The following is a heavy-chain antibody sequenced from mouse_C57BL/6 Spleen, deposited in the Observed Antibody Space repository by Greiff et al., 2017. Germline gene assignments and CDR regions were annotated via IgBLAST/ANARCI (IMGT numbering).Heavy chain of an antibody. CDR2: ISGGGGNT. CDR3: ARKPYYGSSNWYFDV. D-gene: IGHD1-1*01. CDR1: GFTFSSYT. V-gene: IGHV5-9*01. J-gene: IGHJ1*03. Sequence: DVKLVESGGGLVKPGGSLKLSCAASGFTFSSYTMSWVRQTPEKRLEWVATISGGGGNTYYPDSVKGRFTISRDNAKNTLYLQMSCLRSEDTALYYCARKPYYGSSNWYFDVWGTGTTVTVSS.